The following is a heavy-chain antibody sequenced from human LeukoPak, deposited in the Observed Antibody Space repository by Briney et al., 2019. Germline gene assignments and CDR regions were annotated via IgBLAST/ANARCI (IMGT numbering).Heavy chain of an antibody. J-gene: IGHJ6*02. CDR2: INPSGGST. CDR1: GYTFTSYY. CDR3: ARDRPYYYGSGSEPLRYGMDV. V-gene: IGHV1-46*01. Sequence: ASVKVSCKASGYTFTSYYMHWVRQAPGQGLEWMGIINPSGGSTSYAQKFQGRVTMTRDTSTSTVYMELSSLRSEDTAVYYCARDRPYYYGSGSEPLRYGMDVWGQGTTVTVSS. D-gene: IGHD3-10*01.